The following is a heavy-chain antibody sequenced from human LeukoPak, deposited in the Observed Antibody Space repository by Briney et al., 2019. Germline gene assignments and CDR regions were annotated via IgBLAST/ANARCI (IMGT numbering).Heavy chain of an antibody. CDR3: ARVGTTGRKYNRFDP. J-gene: IGHJ5*02. CDR1: GGTFSSYA. Sequence: GSSVKVSCKASGGTFSSYAISWVRQAPGQGLEWMGRIIPIFGIANYAQKFQGRVTITADKSTSTAYMELSSLRSEDTAVYYCARVGTTGRKYNRFDPWGQGTLVTVSS. D-gene: IGHD1-1*01. V-gene: IGHV1-69*04. CDR2: IIPIFGIA.